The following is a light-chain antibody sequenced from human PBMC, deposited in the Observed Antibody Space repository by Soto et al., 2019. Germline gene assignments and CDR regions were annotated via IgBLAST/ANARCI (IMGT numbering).Light chain of an antibody. CDR1: QNIFNY. J-gene: IGKJ4*01. CDR2: DAS. CDR3: QQYEDLPLT. Sequence: DVQLTQSPSTLPASVGDRVAITCQATQNIFNYLNWFQQRPGKTPQLLISDASHLEPGVPSRFSGQRSGTDFTLIISDLQPEDFATYFCQQYEDLPLTFGGGT. V-gene: IGKV1-33*01.